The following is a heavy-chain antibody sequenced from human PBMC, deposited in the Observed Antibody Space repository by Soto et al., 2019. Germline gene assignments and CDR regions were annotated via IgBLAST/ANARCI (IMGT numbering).Heavy chain of an antibody. J-gene: IGHJ6*02. Sequence: QVQLVQSGAEVKQPGASVKLSCRASGYTFTSYYIHWVRQAPGQGPEWMGIINPGGDSASCAQKFQGRAAVTRDTSTSTVFMDLSSLTSDDTAVYYCARDTNAALTYHYYGMDVWGQGTPVTVSS. CDR3: ARDTNAALTYHYYGMDV. V-gene: IGHV1-46*01. CDR1: GYTFTSYY. D-gene: IGHD1-1*01. CDR2: INPGGDSA.